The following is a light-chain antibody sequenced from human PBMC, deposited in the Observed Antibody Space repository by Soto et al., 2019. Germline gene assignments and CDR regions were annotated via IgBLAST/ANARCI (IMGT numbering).Light chain of an antibody. J-gene: IGKJ1*01. Sequence: DIPMTQSPSTLSASVGDRVTITCRASQSVNSWLAWYQQKPGKAPKLLIYDASSLQSGVPSRFSGSGSGTEFTLTISSLQPDDFATYYCQHYNGYSRTFGQGTKVEIK. CDR2: DAS. V-gene: IGKV1-5*01. CDR1: QSVNSW. CDR3: QHYNGYSRT.